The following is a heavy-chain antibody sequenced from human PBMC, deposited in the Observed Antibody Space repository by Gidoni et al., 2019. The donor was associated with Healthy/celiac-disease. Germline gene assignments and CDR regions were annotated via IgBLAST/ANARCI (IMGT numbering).Heavy chain of an antibody. V-gene: IGHV4-34*01. Sequence: QVQLQQWGAGLLKPSETLSLTCAVYGGSFSGYYWRWIRQPPGKGREWVGEINHSGSTNYNPSLKSRVTISVDTSKNQFSLKLSSVTAADTAVYYCARVLNYDFWSGYYFGWSWFDPWGQGTLVTVSS. CDR3: ARVLNYDFWSGYYFGWSWFDP. CDR2: INHSGST. D-gene: IGHD3-3*01. CDR1: GGSFSGYY. J-gene: IGHJ5*02.